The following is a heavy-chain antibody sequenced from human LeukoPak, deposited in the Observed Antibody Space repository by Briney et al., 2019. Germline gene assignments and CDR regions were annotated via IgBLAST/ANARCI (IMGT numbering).Heavy chain of an antibody. J-gene: IGHJ4*02. CDR3: ARGVPTGIDYFDY. V-gene: IGHV3-7*01. CDR1: GFPFSKFA. Sequence: PGGSLRLSCAASGFPFSKFAMHWVRQAPGKGLEWVANIKQDGSEKYYVDSVKGRFTISRDNAKNSLYLQMSSLRAEDTAVYYCARGVPTGIDYFDYWGQGTLVTVSS. CDR2: IKQDGSEK. D-gene: IGHD1-1*01.